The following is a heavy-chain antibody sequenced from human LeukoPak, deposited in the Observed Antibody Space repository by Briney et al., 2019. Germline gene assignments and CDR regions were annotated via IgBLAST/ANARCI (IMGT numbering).Heavy chain of an antibody. Sequence: GGSLRLSCAASGFTFSSYATHWVRQAPGKGLEWVAVISYDGSNKYYADSVKGRFTISRDNSKNTLYLQMNSLRAEDTAVYYCARDRGGSYFDYWGQGTLVTVSS. CDR3: ARDRGGSYFDY. CDR1: GFTFSSYA. V-gene: IGHV3-30-3*01. D-gene: IGHD1-26*01. CDR2: ISYDGSNK. J-gene: IGHJ4*02.